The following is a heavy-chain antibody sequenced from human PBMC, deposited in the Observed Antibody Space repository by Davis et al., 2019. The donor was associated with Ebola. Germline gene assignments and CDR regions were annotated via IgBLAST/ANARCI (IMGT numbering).Heavy chain of an antibody. D-gene: IGHD2-8*02. J-gene: IGHJ3*02. CDR3: ATLRRTITGMDDGFDI. V-gene: IGHV5-51*01. Sequence: GESLKISCKGSEYIFTNYWIGWVRQMPGKGLEWMGIIYTGDSDTRYSPSFRGQVTISADKSIKTAFLQWSSLKASDTAMYYCATLRRTITGMDDGFDIWGQGTMVTVSS. CDR2: IYTGDSDT. CDR1: EYIFTNYW.